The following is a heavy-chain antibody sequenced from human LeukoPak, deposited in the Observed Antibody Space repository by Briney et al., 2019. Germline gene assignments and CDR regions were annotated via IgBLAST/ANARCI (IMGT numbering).Heavy chain of an antibody. CDR1: AFTFSDYR. D-gene: IGHD6-6*01. CDR3: ARRGGSSSMDYYYHYMDV. Sequence: GGSLRLSCAASAFTFSDYRMNWVRQAPGKGLEWVSSISGSGIYTYYADSVKGRFTISRDNAKNSLYLQMNILRAEDTAVYYCARRGGSSSMDYYYHYMDVWGKGTTVTVSS. V-gene: IGHV3-21*01. J-gene: IGHJ6*03. CDR2: ISGSGIYT.